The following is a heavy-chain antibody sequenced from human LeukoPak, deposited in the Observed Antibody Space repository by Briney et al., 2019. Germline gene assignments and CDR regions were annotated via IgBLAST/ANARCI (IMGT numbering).Heavy chain of an antibody. D-gene: IGHD5-12*01. CDR1: GGSTSSYY. CDR3: ARFIVATNANFDY. V-gene: IGHV4-59*01. J-gene: IGHJ4*02. Sequence: SETLSLTSTVSGGSTSSYYWSWIRQPPGKGLEWIGYIYYSGSTNYNPSLKSRVTISVDTSKNQFSLKLSSVTAADTAVYYCARFIVATNANFDYWGQGTLVTVSS. CDR2: IYYSGST.